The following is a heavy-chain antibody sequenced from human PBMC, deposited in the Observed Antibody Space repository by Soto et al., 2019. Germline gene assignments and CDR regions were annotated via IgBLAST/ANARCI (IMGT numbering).Heavy chain of an antibody. Sequence: SGPTLVNPTQNLTLTCTVAGFSLSTSGMCVSWIRQPPGKALEWLARIDWDDDKYYSTSLKTRLTISKDTSKNQVVLTMTNMDPVDTATYYCARITHYYDSSGYLTPTRIYYYGMDVWGKGTTVTVSS. CDR1: GFSLSTSGMC. CDR3: ARITHYYDSSGYLTPTRIYYYGMDV. D-gene: IGHD3-22*01. J-gene: IGHJ6*04. V-gene: IGHV2-70*11. CDR2: IDWDDDK.